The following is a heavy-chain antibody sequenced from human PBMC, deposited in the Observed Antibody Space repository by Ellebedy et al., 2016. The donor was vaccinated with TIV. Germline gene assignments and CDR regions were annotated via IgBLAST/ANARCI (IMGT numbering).Heavy chain of an antibody. J-gene: IGHJ4*02. Sequence: AASVKVSCKASGYTFISYYVHWVRQAPGQGLEWMGIINPSGGTTNYAQKFQGRVTMTRDTSTSTVFMELSSLRSEDTAVYYCAREKSQIAASFTGSFGYWGQGTLVTVSS. CDR3: AREKSQIAASFTGSFGY. CDR1: GYTFISYY. V-gene: IGHV1-46*01. CDR2: INPSGGTT. D-gene: IGHD3-10*01.